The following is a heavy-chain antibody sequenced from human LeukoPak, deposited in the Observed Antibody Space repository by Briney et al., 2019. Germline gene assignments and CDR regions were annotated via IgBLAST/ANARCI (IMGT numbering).Heavy chain of an antibody. V-gene: IGHV1-8*01. D-gene: IGHD3-10*01. J-gene: IGHJ4*02. Sequence: ASVKVSCKASGYTFTSYDINWVRQATGQGLEWRGWMNPNSGNTGYAQKFQGRVTMTRNTSISTAYMELSSLRSEDTAVYYCAKGLSYYYGSGSTNFDYWGQGTLVTVSS. CDR3: AKGLSYYYGSGSTNFDY. CDR2: MNPNSGNT. CDR1: GYTFTSYD.